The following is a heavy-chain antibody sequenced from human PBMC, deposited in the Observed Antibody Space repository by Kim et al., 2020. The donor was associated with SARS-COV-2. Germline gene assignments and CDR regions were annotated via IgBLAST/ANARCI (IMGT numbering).Heavy chain of an antibody. V-gene: IGHV3-53*01. J-gene: IGHJ4*02. D-gene: IGHD3-9*01. CDR1: GFTVSSNY. CDR2: IYSGGST. CDR3: ARMVYGRYFDWLFDY. Sequence: GGSLRLSCAASGFTVSSNYMSWVRQAPGKGLEWVSVIYSGGSTYYADSVKGRFTISRDNSKNTLYLQMNSLRAEDTAVYYCARMVYGRYFDWLFDYWGQGTLVTVSS.